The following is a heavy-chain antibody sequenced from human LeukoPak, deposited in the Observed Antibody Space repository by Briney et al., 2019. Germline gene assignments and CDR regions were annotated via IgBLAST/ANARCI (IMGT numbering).Heavy chain of an antibody. Sequence: GGSLRLPCAASGFTFSNYPMSWVRQAPGKGLEWVSSVSETGGDVFYADSVKGRFTVSRDNSKKTVYLQMNSLRGEDTAIYYCAKQDSGTKDYWGQGTLVTVSS. CDR1: GFTFSNYP. V-gene: IGHV3-23*01. J-gene: IGHJ4*02. CDR3: AKQDSGTKDY. D-gene: IGHD1-26*01. CDR2: VSETGGDV.